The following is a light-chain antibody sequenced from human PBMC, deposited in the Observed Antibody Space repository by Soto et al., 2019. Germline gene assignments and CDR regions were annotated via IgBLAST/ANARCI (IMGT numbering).Light chain of an antibody. CDR1: QSLLFSSNRKNY. V-gene: IGKV4-1*01. J-gene: IGKJ1*01. Sequence: DIVMTQSPDSLAVSLGERATINCKSSQSLLFSSNRKNYLAWYQQRPGQPPKLLISWASTRESGVPDRFSGSGSGTDFTLTISSLHAGDVAVYFCQQYYSPPWTFGQGTRVEVK. CDR2: WAS. CDR3: QQYYSPPWT.